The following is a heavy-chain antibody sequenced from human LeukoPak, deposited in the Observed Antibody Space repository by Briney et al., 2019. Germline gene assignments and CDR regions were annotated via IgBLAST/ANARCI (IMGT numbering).Heavy chain of an antibody. CDR3: ATVRSDYGDYYYYYGMDV. CDR1: GYTLTELS. J-gene: IGHJ6*02. Sequence: ASVKVSCKVSGYTLTELSMHWVRQAPGKGLEWMGGFDPEDGETIYAQKFQGRVTMTEDTSTDTAYMELSSLRSEDTAVYYYATVRSDYGDYYYYYGMDVWGQGTTVTVSS. CDR2: FDPEDGET. V-gene: IGHV1-24*01. D-gene: IGHD4-17*01.